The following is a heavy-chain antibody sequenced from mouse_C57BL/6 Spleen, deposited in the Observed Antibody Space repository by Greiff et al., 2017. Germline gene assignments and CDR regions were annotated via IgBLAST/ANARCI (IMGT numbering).Heavy chain of an antibody. CDR3: ARWELGYFDY. J-gene: IGHJ2*01. Sequence: EVQLVESGGDLVKPGGSLKLSCAASGFTFSSYGMSWVRQTPDKRLEWVATISSGGSYTYYPDSVKGRFTISRDNAKNTLYLQMSSLKSEDTAMYYCARWELGYFDYWGQGTTLTVSS. CDR1: GFTFSSYG. CDR2: ISSGGSYT. V-gene: IGHV5-6*01. D-gene: IGHD4-1*01.